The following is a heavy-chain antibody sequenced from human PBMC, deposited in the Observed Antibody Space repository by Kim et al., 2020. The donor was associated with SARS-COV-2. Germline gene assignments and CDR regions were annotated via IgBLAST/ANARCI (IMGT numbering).Heavy chain of an antibody. D-gene: IGHD3-9*01. J-gene: IGHJ3*02. V-gene: IGHV3-23*01. CDR3: AKDRRLRYFDKSRGDAFDI. Sequence: GRLTIARDNSKNTLYLQMNSLRAEDTAVYYCAKDRRLRYFDKSRGDAFDIWGQGTMVTVSS.